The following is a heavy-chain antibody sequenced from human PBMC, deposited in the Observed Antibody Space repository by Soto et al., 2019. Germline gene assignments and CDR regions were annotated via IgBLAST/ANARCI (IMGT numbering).Heavy chain of an antibody. D-gene: IGHD3-16*02. CDR1: GFTFSDYY. J-gene: IGHJ5*02. Sequence: QVQLVESGGGLVKPGGSLRLSCAASGFTFSDYYMSWIRQAPGKGLEWVSYISSSSSYTNYADSVKGRFTISRDNANNSLYLQMNSLRAEDTAVYYCARDPDVYVWGSYRINWFDPWGQGTLVTVSS. CDR2: ISSSSSYT. CDR3: ARDPDVYVWGSYRINWFDP. V-gene: IGHV3-11*06.